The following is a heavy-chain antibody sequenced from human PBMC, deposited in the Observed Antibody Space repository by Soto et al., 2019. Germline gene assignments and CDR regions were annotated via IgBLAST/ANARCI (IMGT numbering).Heavy chain of an antibody. CDR1: GFSFDIYW. Sequence: GESLKISCEASGFSFDIYWIGWVRQLPGKGPEWMGIIYPGDSYARYSPSFQGLVTFSADKSISTAYLHWSSLKASDTATYYCARLAVGYDSSGYYIDHWGQGTLVTVS. J-gene: IGHJ4*02. D-gene: IGHD3-22*01. CDR3: ARLAVGYDSSGYYIDH. V-gene: IGHV5-51*01. CDR2: IYPGDSYA.